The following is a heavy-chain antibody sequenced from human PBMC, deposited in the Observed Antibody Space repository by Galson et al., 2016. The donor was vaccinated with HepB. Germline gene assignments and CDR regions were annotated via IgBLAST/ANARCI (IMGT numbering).Heavy chain of an antibody. V-gene: IGHV3-11*01. CDR1: GGSISSSHW. D-gene: IGHD3-16*01. CDR3: ARTDPSSLLVGGVFFDL. CDR2: IGNGPSAT. J-gene: IGHJ4*02. Sequence: LSLTCAVSGGSISSSHWWSWVRQAPGKGLEWISYIGNGPSATFFADSVQGRFSISRDNARNSVSLQMSTLRAEDTAVYYCARTDPSSLLVGGVFFDLWGQGTLVAVSS.